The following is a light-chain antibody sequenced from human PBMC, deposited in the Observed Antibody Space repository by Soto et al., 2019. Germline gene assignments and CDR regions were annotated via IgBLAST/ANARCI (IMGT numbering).Light chain of an antibody. CDR3: RLYGDSPEWM. J-gene: IGKJ1*01. CDR1: QNIDSSS. Sequence: EIVLTQSPGTLSLSPGERATLSCRASQNIDSSSLAWYQQTPGQAPRLLIYGSSSRATGISDRFGGSGSGTDFTLTLSRLQPEDVAVYYCRLYGDSPEWMVGQGTKVEIK. CDR2: GSS. V-gene: IGKV3-20*01.